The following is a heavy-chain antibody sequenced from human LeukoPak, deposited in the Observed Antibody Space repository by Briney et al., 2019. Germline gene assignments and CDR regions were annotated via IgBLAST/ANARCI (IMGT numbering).Heavy chain of an antibody. D-gene: IGHD4-17*01. V-gene: IGHV3-53*01. J-gene: IGHJ4*02. CDR3: AKDRRIGSAVTTFDY. CDR1: GFTVSSNY. CDR2: IYSGGST. Sequence: GGSLRLSCAASGFTVSSNYMSWVRQAPGKGLEWVSVIYSGGSTYYADSVKGRFTISRDNSKNTLYLQMNSLRAEDTAVYYCAKDRRIGSAVTTFDYWGQGTLVTVSS.